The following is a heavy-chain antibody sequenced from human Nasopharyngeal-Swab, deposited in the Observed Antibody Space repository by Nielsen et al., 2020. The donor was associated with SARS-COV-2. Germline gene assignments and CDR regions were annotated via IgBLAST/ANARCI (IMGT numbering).Heavy chain of an antibody. Sequence: GESLKISCAASGFTFSNAWMSWVRQAPGKGPEWVGRIKSKTDGGTTDYAAPVKGRFTISRDDSKNTLYLQMNSLKTEDTAVYYCTTGSGQLVISDYYYYMDVWGKRTTVTVSS. CDR1: GFTFSNAW. D-gene: IGHD6-6*01. CDR2: IKSKTDGGTT. V-gene: IGHV3-15*01. CDR3: TTGSGQLVISDYYYYMDV. J-gene: IGHJ6*03.